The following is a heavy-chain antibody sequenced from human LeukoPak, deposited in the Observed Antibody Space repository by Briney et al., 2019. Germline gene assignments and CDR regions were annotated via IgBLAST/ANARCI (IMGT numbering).Heavy chain of an antibody. J-gene: IGHJ4*02. CDR3: ARGNYYDSGTYYPYFDY. CDR1: GGSISSNNW. CDR2: IYHSGST. V-gene: IGHV4-4*02. D-gene: IGHD3-22*01. Sequence: SETLSLTCAVSGGSISSNNWWSWVRQPPGKGLEWIGEIYHSGSTNYNPSLKSRVTISVDKSKNQFSLKLSSVTAADTAVYYCARGNYYDSGTYYPYFDYWGQGTLVTVSS.